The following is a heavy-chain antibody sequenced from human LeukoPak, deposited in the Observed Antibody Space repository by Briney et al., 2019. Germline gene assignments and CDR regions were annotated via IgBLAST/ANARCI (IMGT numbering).Heavy chain of an antibody. J-gene: IGHJ4*02. CDR2: IYFGGST. D-gene: IGHD2-21*02. V-gene: IGHV4-39*01. CDR1: GGSISSSGYF. CDR3: ARRRSDCLDY. Sequence: PSETLSLTCTVSGGSISSSGYFWGWVRQPPGKGLEWIGAIYFGGSTYYSPSLKSRVTISVDTSKNQFSLKVNSVTAADTAVYYCARRRSDCLDYWGQGTLVTVSS.